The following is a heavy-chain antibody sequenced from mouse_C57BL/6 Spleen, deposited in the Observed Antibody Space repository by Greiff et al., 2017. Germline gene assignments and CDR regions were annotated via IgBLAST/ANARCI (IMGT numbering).Heavy chain of an antibody. CDR3: ARSYGNYDYYAMDY. CDR2: IYPGDGDT. Sequence: QVQLQQSGAELVKPGASVKISCKASGYAFSSYWMNWVKQRPGKGLEWIGQIYPGDGDTNYNGKFKGKATLTADKSSSPAYMQLSSLTSEDSAVYFCARSYGNYDYYAMDYWGQGTSVTVSS. V-gene: IGHV1-80*01. CDR1: GYAFSSYW. J-gene: IGHJ4*01. D-gene: IGHD2-1*01.